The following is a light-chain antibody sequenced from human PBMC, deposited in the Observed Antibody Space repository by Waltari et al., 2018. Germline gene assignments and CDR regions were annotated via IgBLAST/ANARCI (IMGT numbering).Light chain of an antibody. CDR2: GQE. CDR3: LSRDTPSTRV. V-gene: IGLV3-19*01. J-gene: IGLJ3*02. Sequence: SSEVTQDPHVSVALRQEVPITCRGDSFSRYYASWYRQRPGQAPVLVLYGQERPSGIPDRFSGSTSGDTAYLTITGAQAGDEADYYRLSRDTPSTRVFGGGTRLTVV. CDR1: SFSRYY.